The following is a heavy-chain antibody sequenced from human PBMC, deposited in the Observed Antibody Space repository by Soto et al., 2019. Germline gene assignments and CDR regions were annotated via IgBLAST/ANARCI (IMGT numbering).Heavy chain of an antibody. D-gene: IGHD1-26*01. V-gene: IGHV1-18*01. CDR1: GYTFSIYG. CDR3: AIDLSGGTYPLFCDL. CDR2: ISAYNGNT. J-gene: IGHJ2*01. Sequence: QVQLVQSGAEVKKPGASVKVSCKAPGYTFSIYGISWVRQAPGQGLEWLGWISAYNGNTKYAQKLQGRVTVTTDTSTSRAYMELRSLRSDDTAVYYCAIDLSGGTYPLFCDLWGRGTLVTVSS.